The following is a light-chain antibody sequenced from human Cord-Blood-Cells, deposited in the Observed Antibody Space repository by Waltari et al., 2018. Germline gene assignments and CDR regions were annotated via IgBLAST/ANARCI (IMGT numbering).Light chain of an antibody. CDR1: QSVSSRY. Sequence: ELVLTQAPGTLSLSPGERATLSCRASQSVSSRYLACYQQKPGQAPRLLIYGASSRATGIPDRFSGSGSGTDFTRTISRLEPEDFAVYYCQQYGSSPITFGQGTRLEIK. V-gene: IGKV3-20*01. CDR2: GAS. J-gene: IGKJ5*01. CDR3: QQYGSSPIT.